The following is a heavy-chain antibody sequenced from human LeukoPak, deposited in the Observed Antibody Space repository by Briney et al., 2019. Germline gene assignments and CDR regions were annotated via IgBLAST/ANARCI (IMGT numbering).Heavy chain of an antibody. CDR1: GDSVSSGDYY. J-gene: IGHJ4*02. Sequence: SETLSLTCTVSGDSVSSGDYYWSWIRQPAGKGLEWIGRISSSGSTNYNPSLKSRVTISVDTSKNQFSLKLSSVTAADTAVYYCAKDPRDHSYGWSWRYFDYWGQGTLVTVSS. CDR2: ISSSGST. CDR3: AKDPRDHSYGWSWRYFDY. V-gene: IGHV4-61*02. D-gene: IGHD5-18*01.